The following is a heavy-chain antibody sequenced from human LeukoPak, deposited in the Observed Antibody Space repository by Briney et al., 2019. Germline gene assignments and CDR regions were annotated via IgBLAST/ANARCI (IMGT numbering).Heavy chain of an antibody. CDR2: LYYSGST. D-gene: IGHD5-12*01. V-gene: IGHV4-39*01. CDR1: GGSISSSTYY. CDR3: ARQAISGYDPPPFDS. J-gene: IGHJ4*02. Sequence: SETLSLTCTVSGGSISSSTYYWGWIRQPPGKGLEWIGNLYYSGSTYYNPSLKSRVTISVDTSKNQFSLKLSSVTAADMAVYYCARQAISGYDPPPFDSWGQGTLVTVSS.